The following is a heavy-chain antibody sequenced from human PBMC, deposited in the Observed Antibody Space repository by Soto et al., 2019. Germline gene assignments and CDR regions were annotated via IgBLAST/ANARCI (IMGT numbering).Heavy chain of an antibody. V-gene: IGHV3-30*18. CDR1: GFTFSRSG. D-gene: IGHD4-17*01. CDR2: ISKDGTNQ. CDR3: AKDHFAYGDYYAY. Sequence: QVQLVESGGGVVQPGRSLRLSCAASGFTFSRSGMHWVRQAPGKGPEWVAVISKDGTNQYYADSVKGRFTISRDNSKNTLHLQMNSLRAEDTAVYYCAKDHFAYGDYYAYWGQATLVTVSS. J-gene: IGHJ4*02.